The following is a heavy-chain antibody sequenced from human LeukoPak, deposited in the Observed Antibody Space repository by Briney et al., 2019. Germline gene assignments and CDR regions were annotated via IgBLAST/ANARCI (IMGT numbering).Heavy chain of an antibody. D-gene: IGHD3-9*01. Sequence: VASVKVSCKASGYTFTSYGISWVRQAPGQGLEWMGWISGYSGNTNYAQKLQGRVTMTTDTSTSTAYMELRSLRSDDTAVYYCARYDILTGYSQLDYWGQGTLVTVSP. V-gene: IGHV1-18*04. J-gene: IGHJ4*02. CDR2: ISGYSGNT. CDR1: GYTFTSYG. CDR3: ARYDILTGYSQLDY.